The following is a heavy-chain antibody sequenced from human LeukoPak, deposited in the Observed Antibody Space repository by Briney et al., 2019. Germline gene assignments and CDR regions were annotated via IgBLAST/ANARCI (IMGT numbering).Heavy chain of an antibody. D-gene: IGHD6-13*01. V-gene: IGHV1-2*02. J-gene: IGHJ1*01. Sequence: ASVTVSCKASGYTFTAYFIYWVRQAPGQGLEWVGWINPSSGRTNSAQKFQGRVNMTRDTSISTAYMELSSLRSDDTAVYYCARAHVLRSSSRSFQHWGQGTLVSVAS. CDR2: INPSSGRT. CDR3: ARAHVLRSSSRSFQH. CDR1: GYTFTAYF.